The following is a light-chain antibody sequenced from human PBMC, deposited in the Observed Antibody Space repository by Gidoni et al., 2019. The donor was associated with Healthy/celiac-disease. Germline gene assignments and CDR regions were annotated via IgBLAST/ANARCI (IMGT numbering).Light chain of an antibody. CDR1: QSISSY. J-gene: IGKJ1*01. Sequence: DIKMTQSPSSLSASVRDRVTITCRASQSISSYLNWYQQKPGKDPKLLIYAASSLQSGVPSRFSGSGSGTDFTLTISSLQPEDFATYYCQQSYSTPPWTFGQGTKVEIK. V-gene: IGKV1-39*01. CDR2: AAS. CDR3: QQSYSTPPWT.